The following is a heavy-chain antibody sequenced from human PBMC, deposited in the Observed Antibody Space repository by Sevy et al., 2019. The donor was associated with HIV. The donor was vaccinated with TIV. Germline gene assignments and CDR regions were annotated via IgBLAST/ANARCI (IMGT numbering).Heavy chain of an antibody. CDR3: ARAVIAAGEWDNWFDP. J-gene: IGHJ5*02. CDR2: IIPIFGTA. D-gene: IGHD6-25*01. V-gene: IGHV1-69*13. CDR1: GGTFSCYA. Sequence: ASVKVSCKASGGTFSCYAISWVRQAPGQGLEWMGGIIPIFGTANYAQRFQGRVTITADESTSTAYMELSSLRSEDTAVYYCARAVIAAGEWDNWFDPWGQGTLVTVSS.